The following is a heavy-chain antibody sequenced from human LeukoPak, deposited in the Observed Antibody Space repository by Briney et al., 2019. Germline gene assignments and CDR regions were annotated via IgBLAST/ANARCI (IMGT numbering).Heavy chain of an antibody. CDR3: AKDHLPYSSGVGAYFDY. V-gene: IGHV3-30*18. CDR1: GFTFSSYG. Sequence: GGSLRLSCAASGFTFSSYGMHWVRQAPGKGLEWVAVISYDGSNKYYADSVKGRFTISRDNSKNTLYLQMNSLRAEDTAVYYCAKDHLPYSSGVGAYFDYWGQGTLVTVSS. D-gene: IGHD6-19*01. J-gene: IGHJ4*02. CDR2: ISYDGSNK.